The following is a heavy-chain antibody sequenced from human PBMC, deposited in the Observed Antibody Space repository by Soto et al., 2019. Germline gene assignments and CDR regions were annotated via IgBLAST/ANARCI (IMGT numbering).Heavy chain of an antibody. V-gene: IGHV3-33*01. J-gene: IGHJ4*02. CDR2: IWYDGSNK. CDR3: ARDQFSYCCSTSCYAGFDY. D-gene: IGHD2-2*01. Sequence: GGSLRLSCAASGFTFSSYGMHWVRQAPGKGLEWVSVIWYDGSNKYYADSVKGRFTISRDNSKNTLYLQMNSLRAEDTAVYYCARDQFSYCCSTSCYAGFDYWGQRTLVTVSS. CDR1: GFTFSSYG.